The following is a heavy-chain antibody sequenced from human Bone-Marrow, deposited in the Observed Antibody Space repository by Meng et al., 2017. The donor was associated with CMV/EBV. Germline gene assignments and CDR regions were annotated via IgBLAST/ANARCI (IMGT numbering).Heavy chain of an antibody. J-gene: IGHJ4*02. Sequence: SETLSLTCAIYGGSFWSWIRQPPGKGLEWIGEINHGGDTNYNPSLKSRVTMSADTSKNQFSLKLRSLTAADTAVDYCARGGRRPITAAGTLDYWGQGALVTVSS. CDR3: ARGGRRPITAAGTLDY. V-gene: IGHV4-34*01. CDR1: GGSF. CDR2: INHGGDT. D-gene: IGHD6-13*01.